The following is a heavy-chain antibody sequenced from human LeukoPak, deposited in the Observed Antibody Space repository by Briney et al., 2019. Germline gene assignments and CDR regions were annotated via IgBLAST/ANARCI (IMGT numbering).Heavy chain of an antibody. CDR3: TRGVVPAAIEFDY. J-gene: IGHJ4*02. D-gene: IGHD2-2*01. CDR2: IRSKAYGGTT. CDR1: GFTFGDYA. Sequence: GGSLRLSCTASGFTFGDYAMSWFRQAPGKGLEWVGFIRSKAYGGTTEYAASVKGRFTISRDDSKSIAYLQMNSLKTEDTAVYYCTRGVVPAAIEFDYWGQGTLVTVSS. V-gene: IGHV3-49*03.